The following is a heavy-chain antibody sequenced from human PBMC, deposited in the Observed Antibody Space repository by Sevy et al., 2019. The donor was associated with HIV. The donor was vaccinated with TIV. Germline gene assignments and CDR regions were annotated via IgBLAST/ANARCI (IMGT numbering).Heavy chain of an antibody. Sequence: GGSLRLSCVASGFTFSDSWMTWVRQAPGKGLERIAFINEDGSRLGYVDSVRGRFTISRENTKNSQYLQMNSLRAEDTAVYFCARDRAYSALDYWGQGTLVTVSS. CDR2: INEDGSRL. D-gene: IGHD5-18*01. J-gene: IGHJ4*02. CDR3: ARDRAYSALDY. CDR1: GFTFSDSW. V-gene: IGHV3-7*01.